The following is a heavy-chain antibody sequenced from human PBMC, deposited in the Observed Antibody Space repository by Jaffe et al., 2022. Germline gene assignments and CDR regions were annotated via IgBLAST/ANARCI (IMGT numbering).Heavy chain of an antibody. V-gene: IGHV4-34*01. J-gene: IGHJ4*02. Sequence: QVQLQQWGAGLLKPSETLSLTCAVYGGSFSGYYWSWIRQPPGKGLEWIGEINHSGSTNYNPSLKSRVTISVDTSKNQFSLKLSSVTAADTAVYYCARGRDILIQRYYFDYWGQGTLVTVSS. CDR3: ARGRDILIQRYYFDY. D-gene: IGHD3-9*01. CDR1: GGSFSGYY. CDR2: INHSGST.